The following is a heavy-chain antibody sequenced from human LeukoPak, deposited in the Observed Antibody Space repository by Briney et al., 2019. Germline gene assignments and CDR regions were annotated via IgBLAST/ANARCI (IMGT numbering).Heavy chain of an antibody. D-gene: IGHD1-26*01. CDR1: AFTFSTYP. V-gene: IGHV3-30*04. J-gene: IGHJ4*02. CDR2: VSNDGRNN. Sequence: PGGSLRLSCAASAFTFSTYPIHWVRQASGKGLEWVAGVSNDGRNNYYADSVKGRFTISRDDSKNTVYLQMNSLRAEDTAVYYCARAPSGRYYDFDYWGQGTLVTVSS. CDR3: ARAPSGRYYDFDY.